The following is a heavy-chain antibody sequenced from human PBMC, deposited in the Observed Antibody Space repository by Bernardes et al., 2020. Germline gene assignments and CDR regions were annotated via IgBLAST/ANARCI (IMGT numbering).Heavy chain of an antibody. Sequence: SETLSLTCTVSGGSSSSVGYYGSWLLEHQGKGLEWMGYIYYSEITYEKPSPKRRVTIPVDTSKNQSSLKLSSVTAADTAVYCCARVPSKITMIVVVIDGAFDIWGQGTMVTVSS. CDR3: ARVPSKITMIVVVIDGAFDI. CDR1: GGSSSSVGYY. CDR2: IYYSEIT. V-gene: IGHV4-31*03. J-gene: IGHJ3*02. D-gene: IGHD3-22*01.